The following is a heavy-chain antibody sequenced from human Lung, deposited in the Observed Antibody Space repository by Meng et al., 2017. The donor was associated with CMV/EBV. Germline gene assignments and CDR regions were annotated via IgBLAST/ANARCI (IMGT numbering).Heavy chain of an antibody. CDR2: MSYDGGNK. J-gene: IGHJ4*02. V-gene: IGHV3-30-3*01. D-gene: IGHD2-2*01. Sequence: SLKISCAASGFTFSSFAMHWVRQAPGKGLEWVAVMSYDGGNKYYADSVMGRFTISRDNSKSALYLQMNSLRVEDTAVYYCAKAHEILGSCSLTSCYWGVDYWGQGTLVTVSS. CDR1: GFTFSSFA. CDR3: AKAHEILGSCSLTSCYWGVDY.